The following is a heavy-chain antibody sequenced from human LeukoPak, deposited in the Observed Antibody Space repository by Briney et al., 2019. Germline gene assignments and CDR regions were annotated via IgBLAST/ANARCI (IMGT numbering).Heavy chain of an antibody. CDR1: GGSISSYY. Sequence: SETLSLTCTVSGGSISSYYWSWIRQPPGKGLEWIGYIYCSGSTTYNPSLTSRVTISVDTSKNQFSLKLSSVTAADTAVYFCVRGRGIAAQYWGQGTLVTVSS. V-gene: IGHV4-59*01. CDR2: IYCSGST. CDR3: VRGRGIAAQY. J-gene: IGHJ4*02. D-gene: IGHD6-6*01.